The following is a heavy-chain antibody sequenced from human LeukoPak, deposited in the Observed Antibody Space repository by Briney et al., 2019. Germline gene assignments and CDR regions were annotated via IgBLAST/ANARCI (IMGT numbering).Heavy chain of an antibody. CDR3: AKAKGSYYALRTIDY. D-gene: IGHD1-26*01. CDR2: IVPILGIA. V-gene: IGHV1-69*04. CDR1: GGTFSSYA. Sequence: ASVKVSCKASGGTFSSYAISWVRQAPGQGLEWMGRIVPILGIANYAQKFQGRVTITADKSTSTAYMELSSLRSEDTAVYYCAKAKGSYYALRTIDYWGQGTLVTVSS. J-gene: IGHJ4*02.